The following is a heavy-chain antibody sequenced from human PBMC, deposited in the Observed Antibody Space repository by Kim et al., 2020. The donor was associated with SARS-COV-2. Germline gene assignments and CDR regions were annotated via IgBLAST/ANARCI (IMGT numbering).Heavy chain of an antibody. J-gene: IGHJ3*02. CDR2: INSDGSST. V-gene: IGHV3-74*01. CDR3: ARWRHDYGYYDAFDI. CDR1: GFTFSSYW. Sequence: GGSLRLSCAASGFTFSSYWMHWVRQAPGKGLVWVSRINSDGSSTSYADSVKGRFTISRDNAKNTLYLQMNSLRAEDTAVYYCARWRHDYGYYDAFDIWGQGTMVSVSS. D-gene: IGHD4-17*01.